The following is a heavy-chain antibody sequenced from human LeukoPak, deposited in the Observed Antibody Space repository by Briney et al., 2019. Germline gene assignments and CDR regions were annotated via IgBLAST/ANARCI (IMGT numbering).Heavy chain of an antibody. Sequence: SETLSLTCSVSGYSISSGYYWGWIRQPPGKGLEWIGNIYHFGTTYYNPSLKSRVTISVDTSNNQFSLKLSSVTAADTAVYYCARGWANYDFWSGYSAGAFDIWGQGTMVTVSS. CDR1: GYSISSGYY. CDR2: IYHFGTT. J-gene: IGHJ3*02. CDR3: ARGWANYDFWSGYSAGAFDI. V-gene: IGHV4-38-2*02. D-gene: IGHD3-3*01.